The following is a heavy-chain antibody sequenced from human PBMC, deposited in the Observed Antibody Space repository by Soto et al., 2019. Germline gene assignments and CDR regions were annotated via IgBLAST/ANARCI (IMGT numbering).Heavy chain of an antibody. CDR2: IKQDGSEK. D-gene: IGHD3-3*01. V-gene: IGHV3-7*01. Sequence: EVQLVESGGGLVQPGGSLRLSCAASGFTFSSYWMSWVRQAPGKGLEWVANIKQDGSEKYYVDSVKGRFTISRDNAKNSLYLQMNGLRAEDTAVYYCARDAELRFLAVDIWGQGTMVTVSS. CDR3: ARDAELRFLAVDI. CDR1: GFTFSSYW. J-gene: IGHJ3*02.